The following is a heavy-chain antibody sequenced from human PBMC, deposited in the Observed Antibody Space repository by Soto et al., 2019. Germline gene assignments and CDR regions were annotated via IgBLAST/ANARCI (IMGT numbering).Heavy chain of an antibody. J-gene: IGHJ4*02. CDR3: ARDRASGKKKFEY. CDR2: IWYDRSNK. V-gene: IGHV3-33*01. CDR1: LFTFSSYG. D-gene: IGHD2-15*01. Sequence: VWSLRLSCASALFTFSSYGMDLVRQSPVKGLEWVAVIWYDRSNKYYADSVKGRFTISRDNSKNTLYLQMNSLRAEDTAVYYCARDRASGKKKFEYWGQGTLVTVSS.